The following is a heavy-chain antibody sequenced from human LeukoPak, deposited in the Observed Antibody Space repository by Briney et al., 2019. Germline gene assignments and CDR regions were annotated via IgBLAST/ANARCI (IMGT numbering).Heavy chain of an antibody. CDR3: AREKESSFDY. CDR1: GFTVSSNY. D-gene: IGHD3-10*01. Sequence: PGGSLRLSCAASGFTVSSNYMSWVRQAPGKGLEWVSVIYSGGTTSYAVSVKGRFTISRANSKNTLYLQMNSLRAEDTAVYYCAREKESSFDYWGQGTLVTVSS. J-gene: IGHJ4*02. CDR2: IYSGGTT. V-gene: IGHV3-53*01.